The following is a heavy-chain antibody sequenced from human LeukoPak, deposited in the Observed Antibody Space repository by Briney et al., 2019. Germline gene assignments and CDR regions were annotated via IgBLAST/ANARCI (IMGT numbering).Heavy chain of an antibody. CDR2: IHPNDGSS. CDR1: GYSFASYW. CDR3: ARHNNWAFDY. V-gene: IGHV5-51*01. J-gene: IGHJ4*02. Sequence: ESLQISCQASGYSFASYWIGWVRQMSGKGLEWMAIIHPNDGSSIYSPSFEGQVTISADKSINTAYLEWSTLKASDTAIYYCARHNNWAFDYWDRGTLLTVSS. D-gene: IGHD2/OR15-2a*01.